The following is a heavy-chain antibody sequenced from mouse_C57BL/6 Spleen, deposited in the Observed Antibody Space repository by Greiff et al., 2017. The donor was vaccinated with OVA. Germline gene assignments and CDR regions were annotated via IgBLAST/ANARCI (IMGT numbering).Heavy chain of an antibody. Sequence: VNLVESGPGLVAPSQSLSITCTVSGFSLTSYGVHWVRQPPGKGLEWLVVIWSDGSTTYNSALKSRLSISKDNSKSQVFLKMNSLQTDDTAMYDSARHLGAYGRSYGAFAYWGQGTLVTVSA. CDR1: GFSLTSYG. D-gene: IGHD1-1*01. J-gene: IGHJ3*01. CDR3: ARHLGAYGRSYGAFAY. V-gene: IGHV2-6-1*01. CDR2: IWSDGST.